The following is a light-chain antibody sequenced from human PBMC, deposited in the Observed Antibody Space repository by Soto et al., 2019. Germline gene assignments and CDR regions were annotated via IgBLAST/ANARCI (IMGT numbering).Light chain of an antibody. CDR3: CSYAGSSFSYV. J-gene: IGLJ1*01. Sequence: QSALTQPASVSGSPGQSITISCTGTSSDVGSYNLVSWYQQHPGKAPKLMIYEGDKRPSGVSNRFSGSKSGNTASLTISGLQAEDEADYYCCSYAGSSFSYVFGTGTKLTVL. CDR2: EGD. CDR1: SSDVGSYNL. V-gene: IGLV2-23*01.